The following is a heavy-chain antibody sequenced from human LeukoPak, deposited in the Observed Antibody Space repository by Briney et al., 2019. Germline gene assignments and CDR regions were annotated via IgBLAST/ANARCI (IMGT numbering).Heavy chain of an antibody. V-gene: IGHV3-23*01. CDR1: GSTFSSYP. CDR2: IFGSGAGT. Sequence: PGGSLTLSCAASGSTFSSYPMSWVRQAPGKGLEGVSAIFGSGAGTFYADSVKGRFTISRDNAKNSLYLQMNSLRAEDTAVYYCARDHRGSYSPFDYWGQGTLVTVSS. D-gene: IGHD2-21*01. J-gene: IGHJ4*02. CDR3: ARDHRGSYSPFDY.